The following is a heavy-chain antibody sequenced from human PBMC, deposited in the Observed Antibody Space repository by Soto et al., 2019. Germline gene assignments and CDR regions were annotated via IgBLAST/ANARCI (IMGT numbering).Heavy chain of an antibody. CDR3: ARDRALTTSYGMDV. D-gene: IGHD4-17*01. CDR1: GYTFTSYG. J-gene: IGHJ6*02. V-gene: IGHV1-18*01. CDR2: ISAYNGKT. Sequence: QVQLVQSGAEVKKPGASVKVSCKASGYTFTSYGITWVRQAPGQGLEWMGWISAYNGKTNYAQKLQGRVTMTTDTSTSTAYMDLRSLRSDDTAVYYCARDRALTTSYGMDVWGQGTTVTVSS.